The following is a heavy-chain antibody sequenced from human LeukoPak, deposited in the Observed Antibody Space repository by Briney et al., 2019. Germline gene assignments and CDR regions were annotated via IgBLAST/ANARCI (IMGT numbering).Heavy chain of an antibody. CDR2: ISWNSGSI. CDR3: AKGSLSTVVTPPYFDY. J-gene: IGHJ4*02. CDR1: GFTFDDYA. Sequence: AGRSLRLPCAASGFTFDDYAMHWVRQAPGKGLEWVSGISWNSGSIGYADSVKGRFTISRDNAKNSLYLQMNSLRAEDMALYYCAKGSLSTVVTPPYFDYWGQGTLVTVSS. D-gene: IGHD4-23*01. V-gene: IGHV3-9*03.